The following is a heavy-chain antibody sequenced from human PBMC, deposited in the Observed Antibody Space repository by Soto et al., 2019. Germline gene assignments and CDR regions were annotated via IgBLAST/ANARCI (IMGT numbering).Heavy chain of an antibody. Sequence: SQTISLSCALCGDSVSNDSASCISIRQSPSRGLEWLGRAYYRSRWHYDYATSVRSRITINPDTSKNQFSLQLSSVTPEDTAVYYFSLVPPDSNRSFHSWGQGSLVTVS. V-gene: IGHV6-1*01. D-gene: IGHD2-15*01. J-gene: IGHJ1*01. CDR1: GDSVSNDSAS. CDR2: AYYRSRWHY. CDR3: SLVPPDSNRSFHS.